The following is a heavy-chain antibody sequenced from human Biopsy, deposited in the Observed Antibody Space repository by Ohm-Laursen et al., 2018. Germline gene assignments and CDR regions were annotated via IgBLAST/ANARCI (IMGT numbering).Heavy chain of an antibody. J-gene: IGHJ2*01. V-gene: IGHV4-39*01. CDR3: ARHAPSYSGSYWRYFDL. Sequence: SDTLSLTCTVSGGSISSSTTYYWAWLRQPPGKGLEWIGSIYNTETTFYNPSLKSRVTISVDTSMNPHSLSLTSATAADTAVYYCARHAPSYSGSYWRYFDLWGRGTLVTVSS. D-gene: IGHD1-26*01. CDR1: GGSISSSTTYY. CDR2: IYNTETT.